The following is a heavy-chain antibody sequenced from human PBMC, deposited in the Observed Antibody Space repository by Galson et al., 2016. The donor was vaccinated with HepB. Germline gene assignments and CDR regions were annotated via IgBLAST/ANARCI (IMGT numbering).Heavy chain of an antibody. CDR1: GFTFSSYA. D-gene: IGHD1-26*01. CDR3: AKDGIEGGATFEDC. V-gene: IGHV3-23*01. Sequence: SLRLSCAASGFTFSSYAMSWVRQAPGKGLEWVSAISGSGGSRYYAGSVKGRFTISRDNSKNTLYLQMNSLRAEDTAVYYCAKDGIEGGATFEDCWGQGTLVTVSS. CDR2: ISGSGGSR. J-gene: IGHJ4*02.